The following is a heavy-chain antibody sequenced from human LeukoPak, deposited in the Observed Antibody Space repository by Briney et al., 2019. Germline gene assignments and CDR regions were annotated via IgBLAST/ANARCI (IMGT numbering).Heavy chain of an antibody. CDR3: ARVPDSRWLRFSFGY. CDR1: GGSISSSSYY. J-gene: IGHJ4*02. D-gene: IGHD5-12*01. Sequence: PSETLSLTCTVSGGSISSSSYYWGWIRQPPGKGLEWIGSIYYSGSTYYNPSLKSRVTISVDTSKNQFSLKLSSVTAADTAVYYCARVPDSRWLRFSFGYWGQGTLVTVSS. V-gene: IGHV4-39*07. CDR2: IYYSGST.